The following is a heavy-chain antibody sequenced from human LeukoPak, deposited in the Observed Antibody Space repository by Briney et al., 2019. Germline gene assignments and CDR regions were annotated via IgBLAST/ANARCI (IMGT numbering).Heavy chain of an antibody. CDR2: ISDTSAM. D-gene: IGHD5-12*01. CDR3: ARDGGYSGYDADC. V-gene: IGHV3-48*01. J-gene: IGHJ4*02. Sequence: PGESLRLSCVASGFSFSLYSMKWVRQAPGKGLEWVSYISDTSAMYCADSVRGRFTISRDNAKNSLFLQMNSLRVEDTGVYYCARDGGYSGYDADCWGQGTLVTVSS. CDR1: GFSFSLYS.